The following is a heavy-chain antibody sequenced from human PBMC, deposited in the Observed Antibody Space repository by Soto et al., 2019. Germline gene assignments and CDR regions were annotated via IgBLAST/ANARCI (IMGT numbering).Heavy chain of an antibody. D-gene: IGHD3-22*01. CDR2: ISGSGGST. V-gene: IGHV3-23*01. CDR3: AKPAAIVVVIDAFDI. CDR1: GFTFSSYA. Sequence: EVQLLESGGGLVQPGGSLRLSCAASGFTFSSYAMSWVRQAPGKGLEWVSAISGSGGSTYYADSVKGRFTISRDKSKNTLYLQMNSLRAENRAVYYCAKPAAIVVVIDAFDIWVQGTMVTVSS. J-gene: IGHJ3*02.